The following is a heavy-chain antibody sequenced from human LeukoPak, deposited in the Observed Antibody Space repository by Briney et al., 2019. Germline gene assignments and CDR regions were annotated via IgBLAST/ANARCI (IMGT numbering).Heavy chain of an antibody. CDR3: ARDGRISYYDSSGPFDY. CDR2: IWYDGSNK. J-gene: IGHJ4*02. Sequence: GGSLRLSCAASGFTFSSYGMHWVRQAPGKGLEWVAVIWYDGSNKYYADSVKGRFTNSRDNSKNTLYLQMNSLRAEDTAVYYCARDGRISYYDSSGPFDYRGQGTLVTVSS. V-gene: IGHV3-33*01. CDR1: GFTFSSYG. D-gene: IGHD3-22*01.